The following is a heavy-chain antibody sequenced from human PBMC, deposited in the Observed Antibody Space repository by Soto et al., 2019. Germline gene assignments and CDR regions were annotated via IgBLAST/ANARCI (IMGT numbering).Heavy chain of an antibody. Sequence: PSETLSLTCTVSGGTISSGGYYWGWIRQPPGKGLEWIGYINNRGSTYYNPSLKSRVTISADTSKNQFSLKLSSVTAADTAVYYCARSYTKTTRANWFNPWGQGTLVTVSS. CDR3: ARSYTKTTRANWFNP. D-gene: IGHD4-17*01. V-gene: IGHV4-31*03. J-gene: IGHJ5*02. CDR1: GGTISSGGYY. CDR2: INNRGST.